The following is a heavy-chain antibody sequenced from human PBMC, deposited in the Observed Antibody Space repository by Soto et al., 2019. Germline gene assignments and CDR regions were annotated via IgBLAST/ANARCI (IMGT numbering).Heavy chain of an antibody. CDR2: LWSDGSNV. J-gene: IGHJ4*02. CDR1: GFTFSRYA. D-gene: IGHD4-17*01. CDR3: AINFIDYGDSGGFDQ. Sequence: QVQLVESGGGVVQPGTSLRLSCATSGFTFSRYAMHCVRQAPGKGLEWVAILWSDGSNVHYGDSVKGRFTISRDNSKNTLYLQMNDLRVEDTGVYYCAINFIDYGDSGGFDQWGQGARVTVSS. V-gene: IGHV3-33*03.